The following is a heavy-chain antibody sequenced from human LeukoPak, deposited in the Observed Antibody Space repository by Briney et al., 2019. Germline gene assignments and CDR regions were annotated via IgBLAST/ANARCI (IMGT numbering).Heavy chain of an antibody. D-gene: IGHD6-19*01. CDR3: ARDLEVAVVATAVGY. J-gene: IGHJ4*02. V-gene: IGHV1-18*01. CDR2: ISGYNGNT. CDR1: GYTFTSYG. Sequence: ASVKVSCKASGYTFTSYGISWVRQAPGQGLEWMGWISGYNGNTNYAQKLQGRVTMTTDTSTSTAYMELRSLRSDDTAVYYCARDLEVAVVATAVGYWGQGTLVTVSS.